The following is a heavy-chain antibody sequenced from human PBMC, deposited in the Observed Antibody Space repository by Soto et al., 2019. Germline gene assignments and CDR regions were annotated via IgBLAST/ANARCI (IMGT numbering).Heavy chain of an antibody. V-gene: IGHV4-61*01. Sequence: PSETLSLTCSVSGASVSSGSFYWSRIRQPPGKGLKWIGFIYNNETFNYNPSLKSRVTLSVDTSKHQFSLKLSSVTAADTAVYYCARGDDYSNYDSNYWGQGTLVTVSS. CDR1: GASVSSGSFY. CDR2: IYNNETF. J-gene: IGHJ4*02. D-gene: IGHD4-4*01. CDR3: ARGDDYSNYDSNY.